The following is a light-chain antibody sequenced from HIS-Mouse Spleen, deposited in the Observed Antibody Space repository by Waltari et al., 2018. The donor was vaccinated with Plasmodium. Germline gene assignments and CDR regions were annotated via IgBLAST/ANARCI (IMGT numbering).Light chain of an antibody. V-gene: IGKV3-11*01. J-gene: IGKJ5*01. Sequence: EIVLTQSPATLSLSPGERATLSCRASQSVSNSLAWYQQTPGQAPRLLSYDASNRATGIPARFSGSGSGTDFTLTISSLEPEDFAVYYCQQRSNWPPITFGQGTRLEIK. CDR2: DAS. CDR3: QQRSNWPPIT. CDR1: QSVSNS.